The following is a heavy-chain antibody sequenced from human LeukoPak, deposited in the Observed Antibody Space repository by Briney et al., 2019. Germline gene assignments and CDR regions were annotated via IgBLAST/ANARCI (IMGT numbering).Heavy chain of an antibody. J-gene: IGHJ5*02. D-gene: IGHD2/OR15-2a*01. V-gene: IGHV4-39*01. CDR2: IYYSGST. CDR3: ARHFLAYFNWFDP. Sequence: ETLSLTCTVSDGSISSSSYYWGWIRQPPGKGLEWIGSIYYSGSTYYDPSLKSRVTISVDTSKNQFSLKLSSVTAADTAVYYCARHFLAYFNWFDPWGQGTLVTVSS. CDR1: DGSISSSSYY.